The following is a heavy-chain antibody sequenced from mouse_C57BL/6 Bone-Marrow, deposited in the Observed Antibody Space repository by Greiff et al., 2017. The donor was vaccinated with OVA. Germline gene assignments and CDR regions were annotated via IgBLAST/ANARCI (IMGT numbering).Heavy chain of an antibody. CDR2: IHPNSGST. J-gene: IGHJ4*01. D-gene: IGHD1-1*01. Sequence: QVQLQQPGAELVKPGASVKLSCKASGYTFTSYWMHWVKQRPGQGLEWIGMIHPNSGSTNYNEKFKSKATLTVDKSSSTAYMQLSSLTSKDSAVYYCAKSGTLDYGSRNAMDYWGQGTSVTVSS. CDR1: GYTFTSYW. CDR3: AKSGTLDYGSRNAMDY. V-gene: IGHV1-64*01.